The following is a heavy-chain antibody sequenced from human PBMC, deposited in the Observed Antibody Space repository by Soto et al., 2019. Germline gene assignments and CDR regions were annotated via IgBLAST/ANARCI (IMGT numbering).Heavy chain of an antibody. CDR3: AKDRQPRGRIAGMDV. CDR2: ISYDGSNK. V-gene: IGHV3-30*18. D-gene: IGHD3-16*02. CDR1: GFTFSNYG. J-gene: IGHJ6*02. Sequence: GGSLRLSCAASGFTFSNYGMHWVRQAPGKGLEWVAVISYDGSNKYYADSVKGRFTISRDNSKNTLYLQMNSLRAEDTAVYYCAKDRQPRGRIAGMDVWGQGTTVTVSS.